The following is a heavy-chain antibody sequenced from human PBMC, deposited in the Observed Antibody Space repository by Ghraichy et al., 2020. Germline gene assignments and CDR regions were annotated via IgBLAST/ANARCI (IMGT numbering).Heavy chain of an antibody. V-gene: IGHV3-23*01. CDR2: ISGSGGST. CDR3: AKEGYSSGWGDY. D-gene: IGHD6-19*01. Sequence: GESLNISCAASGFTFSSYAMSWVRQAPGKGLEWVSAISGSGGSTYYADSVKGRFTISRDNSKNTLYLQMNSLRAEDTAVYYCAKEGYSSGWGDYWGQGTLVTVSS. J-gene: IGHJ4*02. CDR1: GFTFSSYA.